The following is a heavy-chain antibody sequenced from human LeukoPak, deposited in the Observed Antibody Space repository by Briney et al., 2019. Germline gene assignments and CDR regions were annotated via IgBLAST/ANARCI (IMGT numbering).Heavy chain of an antibody. D-gene: IGHD1-14*01. V-gene: IGHV3-30*02. CDR1: GFTFSSYG. CDR3: AKPAKTDYADY. CDR2: LRYDGSHK. Sequence: GGSLRLSCVASGFTFSSYGMHWVRQAPGKGLEWVAFLRYDGSHKYYADSVKGRFTISRDNSKNTLYLQMNSLRAEDTALYYCAKPAKTDYADYWGQGTLVTVSS. J-gene: IGHJ4*02.